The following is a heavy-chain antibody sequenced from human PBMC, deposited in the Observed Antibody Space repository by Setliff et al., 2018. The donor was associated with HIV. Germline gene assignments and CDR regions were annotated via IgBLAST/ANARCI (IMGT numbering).Heavy chain of an antibody. J-gene: IGHJ4*02. CDR3: ARGGGSGANSFFDY. CDR2: IYSSGST. D-gene: IGHD3-16*01. V-gene: IGHV4-61*02. CDR1: GGSISSGNYY. Sequence: SETLSLTCTVSGGSISSGNYYWSWIRQPAGKGLEWIGRIYSSGSTNYNPSLKSRVTISINTSKNQFSLKLSSVTAADTAMYYCARGGGSGANSFFDYWGQGTLVTVSS.